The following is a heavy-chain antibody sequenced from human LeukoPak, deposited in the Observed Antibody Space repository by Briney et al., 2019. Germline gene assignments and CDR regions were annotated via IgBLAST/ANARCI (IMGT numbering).Heavy chain of an antibody. Sequence: SEPLSLSCIVSGASNNSFYWSWLRQPPGKGLEWIGYTHPSGNSNYSPSLKSRVTISVDTSTNQFSLKLKSVTAAYTAVYYCARKVPKKGWFDPWGQGTLVTVSS. J-gene: IGHJ5*02. CDR2: THPSGNS. CDR3: ARKVPKKGWFDP. CDR1: GASNNSFY. V-gene: IGHV4-4*09.